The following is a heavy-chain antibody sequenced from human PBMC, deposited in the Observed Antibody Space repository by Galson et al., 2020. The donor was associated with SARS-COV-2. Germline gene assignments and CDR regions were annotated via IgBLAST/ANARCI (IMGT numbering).Heavy chain of an antibody. Sequence: SQTLSLTCAVHGGSFSGYFWSWIRQPLGKGLEWIGEINHSGSTNYNPSLKSRVTISVDTSKNQFSLKLSSVTAADTAVYYCARAEGIYDFWSDYQGRYGMDVWGQGTTVIVSS. CDR1: GGSFSGYF. CDR3: ARAEGIYDFWSDYQGRYGMDV. J-gene: IGHJ6*02. V-gene: IGHV4-34*01. CDR2: INHSGST. D-gene: IGHD3-3*01.